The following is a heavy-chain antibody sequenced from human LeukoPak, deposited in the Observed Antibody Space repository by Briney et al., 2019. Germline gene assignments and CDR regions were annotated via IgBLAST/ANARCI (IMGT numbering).Heavy chain of an antibody. CDR1: GFTFSRYW. Sequence: PGGSLRLSCAASGFTFSRYWMTWVRQAPGKGLEWVANIKQDGSEKYYVDSVKGRFTSSRDNAKNSLYLQMNSLRAEDTAVYYCARTTVTAGRTNWFDPWGQGTLVTVSS. J-gene: IGHJ5*02. V-gene: IGHV3-7*01. CDR2: IKQDGSEK. CDR3: ARTTVTAGRTNWFDP. D-gene: IGHD4-17*01.